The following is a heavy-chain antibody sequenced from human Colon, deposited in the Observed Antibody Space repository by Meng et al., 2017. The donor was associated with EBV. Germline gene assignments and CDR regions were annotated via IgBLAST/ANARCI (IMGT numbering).Heavy chain of an antibody. CDR3: ARVPTTGYKDH. V-gene: IGHV4-34*01. CDR2: VSHPGSA. Sequence: QALLAQLGSWLLKPSATLSLTCTVNGVSFSGYVWSWVCQPPGKGMEWIGEVSHPGSANYNPSLKSRVTISVDASEKQFSLRLTSVTAADSAVYYCARVPTTGYKDHWGQGTLVTVSS. J-gene: IGHJ4*02. D-gene: IGHD3-9*01. CDR1: GVSFSGYV.